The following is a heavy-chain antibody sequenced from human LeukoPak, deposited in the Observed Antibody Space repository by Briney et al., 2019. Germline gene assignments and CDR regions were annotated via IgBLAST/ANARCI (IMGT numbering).Heavy chain of an antibody. CDR3: ARDQSGFDY. CDR2: ISSSSSYI. J-gene: IGHJ4*02. D-gene: IGHD6-25*01. V-gene: IGHV3-21*01. Sequence: GGSLRLSCAASGFTFSSYSMDWVRQAPGNGLEWVSSISSSSSYIYYADSVKGRFTISRDNAKNSLYLQMNSLRAEDTAVYYCARDQSGFDYWGQGTLVTVSS. CDR1: GFTFSSYS.